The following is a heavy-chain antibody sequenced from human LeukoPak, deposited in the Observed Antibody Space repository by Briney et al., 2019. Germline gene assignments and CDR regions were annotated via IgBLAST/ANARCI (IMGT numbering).Heavy chain of an antibody. CDR2: ISRSGTII. D-gene: IGHD4-17*01. Sequence: GGSLRLSCAASGFTFSGYEMNWVRQAPGKGLEWVSYISRSGTIISYADSVKGRFTISRDNAKNSLHLQMNSLRAEDTAVYYCARGFGYGEYISAYWGQGALVTVSS. J-gene: IGHJ4*02. CDR1: GFTFSGYE. CDR3: ARGFGYGEYISAY. V-gene: IGHV3-48*03.